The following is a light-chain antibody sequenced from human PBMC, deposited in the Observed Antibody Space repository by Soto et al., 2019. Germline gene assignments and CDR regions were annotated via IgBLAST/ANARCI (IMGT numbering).Light chain of an antibody. CDR2: EVN. CDR3: SSYAGSSNV. J-gene: IGLJ1*01. CDR1: ISDVGGYNY. V-gene: IGLV2-8*01. Sequence: QSVLTQPHSASGSPGQSVAISCTGTISDVGGYNYVSWYQQHPGKAPKLMIYEVNKRPSGVPDRFSGSKSGNTASLTVSGLQAEDEADYYCSSYAGSSNVFGTGTKVTVL.